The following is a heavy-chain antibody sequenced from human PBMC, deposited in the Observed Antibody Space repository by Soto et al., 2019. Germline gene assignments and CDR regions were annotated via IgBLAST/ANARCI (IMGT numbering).Heavy chain of an antibody. V-gene: IGHV3-74*01. CDR2: INSDGSST. D-gene: IGHD3-10*01. J-gene: IGHJ6*02. Sequence: EVQLVESGGGLVQPGGSLRLSCAASGFTFSSYWMHWVRQAPGKGLVWVSRINSDGSSTSYADSVKGRFTISRDNAKNTLYLQMNSLRAEDTAVYYCASGSWFGESPSCCGMDVWGQGTTVTVSS. CDR1: GFTFSSYW. CDR3: ASGSWFGESPSCCGMDV.